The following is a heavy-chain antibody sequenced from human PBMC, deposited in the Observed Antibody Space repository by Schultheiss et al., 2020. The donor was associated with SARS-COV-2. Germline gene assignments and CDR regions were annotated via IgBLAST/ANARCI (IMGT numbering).Heavy chain of an antibody. Sequence: GGSLRLSCAASGFTFSSYGMHWVRQAPGKGLEWVAVISYDGSNKYYADSVKGRFTISRDNSKNTLYLQMNSLRAEDTAVYYCAKDKDYYGMDVWGQGTTV. J-gene: IGHJ6*02. CDR3: AKDKDYYGMDV. CDR1: GFTFSSYG. CDR2: ISYDGSNK. V-gene: IGHV3-30*18.